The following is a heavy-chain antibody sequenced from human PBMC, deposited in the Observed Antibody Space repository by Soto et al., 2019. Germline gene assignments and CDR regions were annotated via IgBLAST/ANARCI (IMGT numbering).Heavy chain of an antibody. J-gene: IGHJ4*02. CDR1: GFRFSSSA. Sequence: LXCASSGFRFSSSAIPLVRKKQGKGLEWVAVTSYDGSNKYYADSVKGRFTISRDNSKDTLYLQMNSLRPEDTAVYYCARDRPRYYDSSGTGPSLGYCGQGTLVTGSS. CDR3: ARDRPRYYDSSGTGPSLGY. V-gene: IGHV3-30-3*01. CDR2: TSYDGSNK. D-gene: IGHD3-22*01.